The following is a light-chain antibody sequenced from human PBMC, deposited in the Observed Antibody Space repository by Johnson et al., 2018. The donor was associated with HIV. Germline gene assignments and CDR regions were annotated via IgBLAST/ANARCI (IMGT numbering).Light chain of an antibody. Sequence: QSVLTQPPSVSAAPGQKVTISCSGSSSNIGNNYVSWYQQLPGTAPKLLIYENNKRPSGIPGRFSGSKSGTSATLGITGLQTGDEGDYCCGSWDHTLSVFVFGAGTKVTVL. CDR3: GSWDHTLSVFV. CDR1: SSNIGNNY. V-gene: IGLV1-51*02. CDR2: ENN. J-gene: IGLJ1*01.